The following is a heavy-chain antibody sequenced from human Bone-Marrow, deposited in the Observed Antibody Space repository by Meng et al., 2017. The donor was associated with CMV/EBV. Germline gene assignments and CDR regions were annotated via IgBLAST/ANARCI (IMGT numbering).Heavy chain of an antibody. V-gene: IGHV3-73*01. J-gene: IGHJ4*02. D-gene: IGHD6-19*01. CDR3: SRLADTSGWYPR. CDR1: RFTFSGSA. CDR2: IRTKPNGYAT. Sequence: ASRFTFSGSAMHWVRQASGKGLGWVGRIRTKPNGYATAYAASLEGRFTISRDDSKNTAYLQMNSLKTEDTAVYYCSRLADTSGWYPRWGQGTLVTVSS.